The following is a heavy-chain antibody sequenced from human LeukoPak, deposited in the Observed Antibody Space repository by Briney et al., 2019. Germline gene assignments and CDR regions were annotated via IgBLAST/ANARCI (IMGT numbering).Heavy chain of an antibody. CDR1: GGSISSYY. D-gene: IGHD3-9*01. J-gene: IGHJ3*02. CDR3: ARAAYYDILTGHDAFDI. V-gene: IGHV4-4*07. Sequence: SETLSLTCTVSGGSISSYYWSWIRQPAGKGLEWIGRIYTGGSTDYNPSLKSRVTMSVDTSKNQFSLKLSSVTAADRAVYYCARAAYYDILTGHDAFDIWGQGTMVTVSS. CDR2: IYTGGST.